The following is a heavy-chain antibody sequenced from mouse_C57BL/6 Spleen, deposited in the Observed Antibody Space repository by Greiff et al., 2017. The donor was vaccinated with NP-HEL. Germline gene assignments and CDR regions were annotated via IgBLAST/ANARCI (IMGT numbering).Heavy chain of an antibody. CDR2: IDPSDSET. V-gene: IGHV1-52*01. Sequence: VQLQQSGAELVRPGSSVKLSCKASGYTFTSYWMHWVKQRPIQGLEWIGNIDPSDSETHYNQKFKDKATLTVDKSSSTAYMQLSSLTSEDSAVYYCATGGDSVYWGQGTTLTVSS. J-gene: IGHJ2*01. CDR3: ATGGDSVY. CDR1: GYTFTSYW. D-gene: IGHD3-2*01.